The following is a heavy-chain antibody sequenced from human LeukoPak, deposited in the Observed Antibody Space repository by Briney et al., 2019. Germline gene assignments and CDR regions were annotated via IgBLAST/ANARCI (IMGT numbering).Heavy chain of an antibody. CDR2: ISAYNGNT. D-gene: IGHD6-13*01. CDR3: ARGSSSWHTEDDY. V-gene: IGHV1-18*04. CDR1: GFKSANYG. Sequence: GASVNCSCNASGFKSANYGISWVRRAPGQGLEWMGWISAYNGNTKSAQKLQGRVTMTTDTSTSTAYMELRSLRSDDTAVYYCARGSSSWHTEDDYWGQGTLVTVSS. J-gene: IGHJ4*02.